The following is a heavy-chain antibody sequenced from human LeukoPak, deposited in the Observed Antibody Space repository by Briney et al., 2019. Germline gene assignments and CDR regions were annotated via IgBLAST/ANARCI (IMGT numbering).Heavy chain of an antibody. CDR2: ISYDGSNK. J-gene: IGHJ3*02. CDR3: ARASIRNAFNI. CDR1: GFTFGSYG. D-gene: IGHD5-24*01. V-gene: IGHV3-30*03. Sequence: GGSLRLSCAASGFTFGSYGMHWVRQAPGKGLEWVAVISYDGSNKYYADSVKGRFAISRDNSKNRLFLQMNNLRVEDTAVYFCARASIRNAFNIWGQGTIVTVSS.